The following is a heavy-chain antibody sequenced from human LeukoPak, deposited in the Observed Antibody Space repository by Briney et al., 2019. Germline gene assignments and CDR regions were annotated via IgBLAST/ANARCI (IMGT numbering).Heavy chain of an antibody. CDR1: GFTFSGYG. CDR3: AKETHYYGSGSYLYGMDV. J-gene: IGHJ6*02. Sequence: GGSLRLSCAASGFTFSGYGMHWVRQAPGKGLEWVAFIRYDGSNKYYADSVKGRFTISRDNSKNTLYLQMNSLRAEDTAVYYCAKETHYYGSGSYLYGMDVWGQGTTVTVSS. CDR2: IRYDGSNK. D-gene: IGHD3-10*01. V-gene: IGHV3-30*02.